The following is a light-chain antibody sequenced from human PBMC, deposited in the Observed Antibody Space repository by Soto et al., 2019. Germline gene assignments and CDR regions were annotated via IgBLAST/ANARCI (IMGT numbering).Light chain of an antibody. CDR2: GAS. V-gene: IGKV3-15*01. Sequence: EIVMTQSRATPSVSPGERATLSCRASQSVSSNLAWYQQKPGQAPRLLIYGASTRATGIPARFSGSGSGTEFTLTISSLQSEDFAVYYCQQYNNWWTFGQGTKVDIK. CDR1: QSVSSN. J-gene: IGKJ1*01. CDR3: QQYNNWWT.